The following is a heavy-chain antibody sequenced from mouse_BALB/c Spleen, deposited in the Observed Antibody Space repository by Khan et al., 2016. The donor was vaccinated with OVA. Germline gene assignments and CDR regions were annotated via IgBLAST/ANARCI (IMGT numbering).Heavy chain of an antibody. V-gene: IGHV9-1*02. J-gene: IGHJ1*01. CDR1: GYTFTNYR. CDR2: INTYTGEP. Sequence: QIQLVQSGPELKKPGETVKISCKASGYTFTNYRMNWMKQAPGKGLKWMGWINTYTGEPTYGDDFKGRFAFSLETSASTAYLQINNLKHEDMATYFSARECSYWYFENWGAGTTVTVSS. CDR3: ARECSYWYFEN.